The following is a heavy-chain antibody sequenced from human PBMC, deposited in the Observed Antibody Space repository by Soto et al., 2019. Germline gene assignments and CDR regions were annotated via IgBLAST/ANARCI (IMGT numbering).Heavy chain of an antibody. CDR3: ASPTLGAFDI. D-gene: IGHD3-16*01. V-gene: IGHV4-59*08. Sequence: SETLSLTCTVPGGSISNYYWTWIRQFPGKGLEWIAHIHNSGNTNSNPSLKSRVTISMDTSKNQISLRLSSVTAADTAVYYCASPTLGAFDIWGQGTKVT. CDR2: IHNSGNT. CDR1: GGSISNYY. J-gene: IGHJ3*02.